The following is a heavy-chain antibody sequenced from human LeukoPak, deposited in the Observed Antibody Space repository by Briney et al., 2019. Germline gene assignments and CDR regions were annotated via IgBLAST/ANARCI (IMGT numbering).Heavy chain of an antibody. CDR3: AREIAPKQWLVKLGAFDI. J-gene: IGHJ3*02. Sequence: PSETLSLTCTVSGYSISSGYYWGWIRQPPGKGLEWIGYIYYSGSTNYNPSLKSRVTISVDTSKNQFSLKLSSVTAADTAVYYCAREIAPKQWLVKLGAFDIWGQGTMVTVSS. D-gene: IGHD6-19*01. CDR1: GYSISSGYY. CDR2: IYYSGST. V-gene: IGHV4-61*01.